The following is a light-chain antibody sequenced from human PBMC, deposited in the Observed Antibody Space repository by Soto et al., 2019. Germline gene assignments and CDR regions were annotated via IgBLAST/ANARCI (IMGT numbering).Light chain of an antibody. J-gene: IGLJ2*01. CDR3: CSYAGSYSLV. CDR2: DVG. CDR1: SSDVGGYTY. V-gene: IGLV2-11*01. Sequence: QSALTQPRSVSGSPGQSVAISCTGTSSDVGGYTYVSWYQQHPGRAPKLMIYDVGKRPSGVPDRFYGSKSGNTASLIISGLQPEDEADYYCCSYAGSYSLVFGGGTQLTVL.